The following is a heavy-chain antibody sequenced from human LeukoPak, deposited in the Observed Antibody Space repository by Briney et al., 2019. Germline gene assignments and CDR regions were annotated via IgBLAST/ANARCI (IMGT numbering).Heavy chain of an antibody. V-gene: IGHV3-21*01. CDR3: ARDDSSSWYRRFDY. CDR1: GFTFSSYS. Sequence: GGSLRLSCAASGFTFSSYSVNWVRQAPGKGLEWVSSISSSSSYIYYADSVKGRFTISRDNAKNSLYLQMNSLRAEDTAVYYCARDDSSSWYRRFDYWGQGTLVTVSS. CDR2: ISSSSSYI. J-gene: IGHJ4*02. D-gene: IGHD6-13*01.